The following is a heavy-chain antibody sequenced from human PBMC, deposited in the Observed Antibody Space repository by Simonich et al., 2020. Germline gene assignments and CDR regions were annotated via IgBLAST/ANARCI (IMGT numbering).Heavy chain of an antibody. CDR1: GFTFSSYS. J-gene: IGHJ4*02. D-gene: IGHD3-10*01. CDR2: ISSSSSYI. CDR3: ARDTSYYGSGSYYFDY. V-gene: IGHV3-21*01. Sequence: GGGLVKPGGSLRLSCAASGFTFSSYSMNWVSQAPGKGLEWVSSISSSSSYIYYADSVKGRFTISRDNAKNSLYLQMTSLRAEDTAVYYCARDTSYYGSGSYYFDYWGQGTLVTVSS.